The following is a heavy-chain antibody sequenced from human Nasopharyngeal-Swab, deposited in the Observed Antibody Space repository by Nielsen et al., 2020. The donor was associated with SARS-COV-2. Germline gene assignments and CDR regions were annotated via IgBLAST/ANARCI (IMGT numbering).Heavy chain of an antibody. Sequence: PGKGLEWIGEINHSGSTNYNPSLKSRVTISVDTSKNQFSLKLSSVTAADTAVYYCARSKKAPFDYWGQGTLGTVSS. CDR2: INHSGST. V-gene: IGHV4-34*01. J-gene: IGHJ4*02. CDR3: ARSKKAPFDY.